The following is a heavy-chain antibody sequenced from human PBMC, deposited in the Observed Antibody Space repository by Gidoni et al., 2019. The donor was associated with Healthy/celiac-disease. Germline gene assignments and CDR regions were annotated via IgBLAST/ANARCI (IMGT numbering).Heavy chain of an antibody. CDR2: IDWDDAT. D-gene: IGHD3-22*01. Sequence: QVTLRESIPALVNTTQTLTLTCTFSGFSLSNSELCVRWIRQPPGKALEWLARIDWDDATSYSTSLKTRLTICKATTKCQVVLTMTNMDSVDRATYYCVRIVCVSGCPRQGGYYYYMDVLGRGNTVTVSS. J-gene: IGHJ6*03. CDR1: GFSLSNSELC. V-gene: IGHV2-70*15. CDR3: VRIVCVSGCPRQGGYYYYMDV.